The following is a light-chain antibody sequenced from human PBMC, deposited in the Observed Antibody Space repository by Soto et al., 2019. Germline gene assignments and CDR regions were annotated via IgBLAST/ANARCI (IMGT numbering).Light chain of an antibody. Sequence: DVVMTQSPLSLPVTLGQPASISCRASQSLVYRDGNSYLNWLHQRPGQSPRRLIYRVSNRDSGVPDRFIGSGSDTNFTLEISRVEAEDVGVYYCMQGTQWPYTFGQGTKLEIK. CDR3: MQGTQWPYT. CDR1: QSLVYRDGNSY. J-gene: IGKJ2*01. V-gene: IGKV2-30*01. CDR2: RVS.